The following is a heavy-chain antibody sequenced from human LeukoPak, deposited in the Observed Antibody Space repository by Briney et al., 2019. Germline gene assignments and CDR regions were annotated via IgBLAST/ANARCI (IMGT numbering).Heavy chain of an antibody. CDR2: TYYKSKWYN. V-gene: IGHV6-1*01. Sequence: SQTLSLTCAISGDSFSSNSAAWNWVRLSPSRGLEWLGRTYYKSKWYNDYAVSVKSRITINPDTSKNQFSLQLNSVTPEDTAVYYCARGPSLVGYYYMDVWGEGTTVTVSS. CDR3: ARGPSLVGYYYMDV. D-gene: IGHD1-26*01. CDR1: GDSFSSNSAA. J-gene: IGHJ6*03.